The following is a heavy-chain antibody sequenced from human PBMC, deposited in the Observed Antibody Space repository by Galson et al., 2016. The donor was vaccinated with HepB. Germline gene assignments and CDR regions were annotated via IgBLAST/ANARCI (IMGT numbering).Heavy chain of an antibody. CDR2: MYYSGST. CDR3: AISAIAAGRGSRLYYGMDV. J-gene: IGHJ6*02. CDR1: GGSINTYY. V-gene: IGHV4-59*01. D-gene: IGHD6-13*01. Sequence: SETLSLTCTVSGGSINTYYWGWIRQPPGKGLEWIGYMYYSGSTNYSPSLKSRVTVSVDTSKNQFSLKLNSMTAADTAVYYCAISAIAAGRGSRLYYGMDVWGQGTTVTVSS.